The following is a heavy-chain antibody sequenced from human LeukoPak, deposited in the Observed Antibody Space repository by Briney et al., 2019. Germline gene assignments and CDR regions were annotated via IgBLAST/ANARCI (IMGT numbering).Heavy chain of an antibody. Sequence: PGGSLRLSCAASGFTFSSYAMHWVRQAPGKGLEWVAVISYDGSNKYYADSVKGRFTISRDNSKNTLYLQMNSLRAEDTAVYYCARGGPAARLITFGGVTDYWGQGTLVTVSS. CDR3: ARGGPAARLITFGGVTDY. CDR1: GFTFSSYA. V-gene: IGHV3-30*04. J-gene: IGHJ4*02. CDR2: ISYDGSNK. D-gene: IGHD3-16*01.